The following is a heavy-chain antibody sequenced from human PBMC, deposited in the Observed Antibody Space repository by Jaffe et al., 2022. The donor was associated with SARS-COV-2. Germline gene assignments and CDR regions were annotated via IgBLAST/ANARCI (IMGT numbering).Heavy chain of an antibody. Sequence: QLQLQESGLGLVKPSETLSLTCTVSGGSISTNNYYWGWIRQSPGKGLEWIGSIYYGGSTYYNLSLKSRVTISVDTSKNQFSMKMRSVTAADTAVYYCARLIRGGPPDFWGQGTLVTVSS. CDR2: IYYGGST. CDR1: GGSISTNNYY. CDR3: ARLIRGGPPDF. V-gene: IGHV4-39*01. D-gene: IGHD3-10*01. J-gene: IGHJ4*02.